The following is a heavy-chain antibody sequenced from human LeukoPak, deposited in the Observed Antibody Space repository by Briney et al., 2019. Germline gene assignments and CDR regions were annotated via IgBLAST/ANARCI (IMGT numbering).Heavy chain of an antibody. J-gene: IGHJ3*02. D-gene: IGHD1-26*01. CDR2: IIPILGIA. Sequence: SVKVSCKASRGXFSSYAISWVRQAPGQGLEWMGRIIPILGIANYAQKFQGRVTITADKSTSTAYMELSSLRSEDTAVYYCARDSGSYQGGAFDIWGQGTMVTVSS. CDR3: ARDSGSYQGGAFDI. CDR1: RGXFSSYA. V-gene: IGHV1-69*04.